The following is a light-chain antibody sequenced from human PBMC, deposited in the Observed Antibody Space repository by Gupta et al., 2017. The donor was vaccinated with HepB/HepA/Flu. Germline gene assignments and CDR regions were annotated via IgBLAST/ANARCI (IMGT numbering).Light chain of an antibody. CDR2: AAT. Sequence: DIQMTQSPSSLSASVGDRVTITCRASQSISSYLNWYQQKPGKAPKLLIYAATHLQSGVPSRFSGRGSGTEFTLTISSLQAEDFATYYCEQSYSTPLTFGGGTKVEIK. V-gene: IGKV1-39*01. CDR1: QSISSY. CDR3: EQSYSTPLT. J-gene: IGKJ4*01.